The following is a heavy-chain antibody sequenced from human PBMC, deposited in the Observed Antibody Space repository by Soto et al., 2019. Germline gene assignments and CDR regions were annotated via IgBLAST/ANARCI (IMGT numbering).Heavy chain of an antibody. Sequence: QVQLVESGGGVVQPGRSLRLSCAASGFTFSSYGMHWVRQAPGKGLEWGAVISYDGSNKYYADSVKGRFTISRDNSKNTLYLQMNSLRAEDTAVYYCAKDPHYCSSTSCYSFGYYYYGIDVWGQGTTVTVSS. CDR3: AKDPHYCSSTSCYSFGYYYYGIDV. J-gene: IGHJ6*02. D-gene: IGHD2-2*01. CDR2: ISYDGSNK. V-gene: IGHV3-30*18. CDR1: GFTFSSYG.